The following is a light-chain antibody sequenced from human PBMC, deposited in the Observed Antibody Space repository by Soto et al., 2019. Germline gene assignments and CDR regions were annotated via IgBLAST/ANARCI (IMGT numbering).Light chain of an antibody. CDR2: TNN. CDR3: AAWDDSMNPRYV. CDR1: VSNIGRNT. J-gene: IGLJ1*01. Sequence: QSVLTQPPSVSGTPGQRVTISCSGTVSNIGRNTVNCYQQVPGAAPKLLIYTNNQRSSGVPDRFSASTSSTSLVISGLRSEDEADYYCAAWDDSMNPRYVFGTGTKVTVL. V-gene: IGLV1-44*01.